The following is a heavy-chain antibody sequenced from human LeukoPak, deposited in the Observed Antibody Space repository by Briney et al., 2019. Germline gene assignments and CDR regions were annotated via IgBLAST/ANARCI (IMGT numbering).Heavy chain of an antibody. CDR1: GFTFSSYA. D-gene: IGHD3/OR15-3a*01. J-gene: IGHJ3*02. CDR3: AKDWTGPFDAFDI. V-gene: IGHV3-30-3*01. CDR2: ISYDGSNK. Sequence: GRSLRLSCAASGFTFSSYAMHWVRQAPGKGLEWVAVISYDGSNKYYADSVKGRFTISRDNSKNTLYLQMNSLRAEDTAVYYCAKDWTGPFDAFDIWGQGTMVTVSS.